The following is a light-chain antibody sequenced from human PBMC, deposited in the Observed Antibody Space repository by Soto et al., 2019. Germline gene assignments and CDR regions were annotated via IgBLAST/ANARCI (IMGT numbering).Light chain of an antibody. Sequence: EIVLTQSPATLSLSPGESATLSCRASQSVNSYLAWYQQKPGQAPRLLIYDASNRATGIPARFSGSGSGTDFTLTISSLEPEDFAVYYCQQRSNWPPYTFGQGTKLEIK. CDR1: QSVNSY. V-gene: IGKV3-11*01. CDR3: QQRSNWPPYT. J-gene: IGKJ2*01. CDR2: DAS.